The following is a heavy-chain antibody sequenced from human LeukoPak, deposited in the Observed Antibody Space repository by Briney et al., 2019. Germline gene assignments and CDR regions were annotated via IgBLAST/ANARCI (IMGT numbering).Heavy chain of an antibody. CDR3: AKFKGHYYYDSSGYCDN. J-gene: IGHJ4*02. Sequence: GGSLRLSCAASGFTFSSYGMHWVRQAPGKGLEWVAVISYGGSNKYYADSVKGRFTISRDNSENTLHLQMSSLRAEDTAVYYCAKFKGHYYYDSSGYCDNWGQGTLVTVSS. CDR2: ISYGGSNK. V-gene: IGHV3-30*18. D-gene: IGHD3-22*01. CDR1: GFTFSSYG.